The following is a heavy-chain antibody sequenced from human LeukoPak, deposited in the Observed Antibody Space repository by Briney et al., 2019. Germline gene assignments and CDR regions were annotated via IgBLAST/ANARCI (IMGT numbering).Heavy chain of an antibody. V-gene: IGHV4-4*07. D-gene: IGHD3-10*01. Sequence: RPSETLSLTCTVSGGSISSYYWSWIRQPAGKGLEWVGRIYTSGSTNYNPSLKSRVTMSVDTSKNQFSLKLSSVTAADTAVYYCARGGYYGSGSYYGIDYWGQGTLVTVSS. CDR1: GGSISSYY. CDR2: IYTSGST. CDR3: ARGGYYGSGSYYGIDY. J-gene: IGHJ4*02.